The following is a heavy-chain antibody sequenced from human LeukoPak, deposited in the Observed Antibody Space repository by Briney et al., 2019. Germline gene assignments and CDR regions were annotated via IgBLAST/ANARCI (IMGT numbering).Heavy chain of an antibody. D-gene: IGHD6-19*01. CDR1: GYSISSGYY. V-gene: IGHV4-61*01. Sequence: SETLSLTCTVSGYSISSGYYWSWIRQPPGKGLEWIGYIYYSGSTNYNPSLKSRVTISVDTSKNQFSLKLSSVTAADTAVYYCARRSWATLAGGTTSYYYYMDVWGKGTTVTVSS. J-gene: IGHJ6*03. CDR3: ARRSWATLAGGTTSYYYYMDV. CDR2: IYYSGST.